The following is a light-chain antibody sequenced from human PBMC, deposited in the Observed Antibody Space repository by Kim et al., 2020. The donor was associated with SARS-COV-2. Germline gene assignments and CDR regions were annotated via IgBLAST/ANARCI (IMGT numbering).Light chain of an antibody. Sequence: SSELTQDPAVSVALGQTVRITCQGDSLRSYYASWYQQKPGQAPVLVIYGKNNRPSGIPDRFSGSSSGNTASLTINGAQAEDEADYYCNSRDSSGNPWVFG. J-gene: IGLJ3*02. CDR1: SLRSYY. V-gene: IGLV3-19*01. CDR2: GKN. CDR3: NSRDSSGNPWV.